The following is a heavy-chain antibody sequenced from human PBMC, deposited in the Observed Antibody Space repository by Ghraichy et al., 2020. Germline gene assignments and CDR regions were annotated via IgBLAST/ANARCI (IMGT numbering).Heavy chain of an antibody. CDR2: IRNKAATYST. Sequence: GGSLRLSCAASGFTFSDHYMDWVRQGPGRGLEWVARIRNKAATYSTEYAASVKGRFTISRDDSKKSLYLQMNSLQTEDTAVYYCTRDSRYYYIYVWGKGTPVTVSS. CDR3: TRDSRYYYIYV. J-gene: IGHJ6*03. CDR1: GFTFSDHY. V-gene: IGHV3-72*01.